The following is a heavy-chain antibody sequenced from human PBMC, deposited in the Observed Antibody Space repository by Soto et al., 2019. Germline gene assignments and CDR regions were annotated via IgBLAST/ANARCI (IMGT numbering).Heavy chain of an antibody. CDR1: GYTFTGYY. J-gene: IGHJ6*02. Sequence: ASVKVSCKSSGYTFTGYYMHWVRQAPGQGLEWMGWINPKSGGTSTAQKFQGWVTMTTDTSISTVSMELTRLTSDDTAIYYCARGDSTDCSNGVCSFFYNHDMDVWGQGTTVTVSS. CDR2: INPKSGGT. V-gene: IGHV1-2*04. D-gene: IGHD2-8*01. CDR3: ARGDSTDCSNGVCSFFYNHDMDV.